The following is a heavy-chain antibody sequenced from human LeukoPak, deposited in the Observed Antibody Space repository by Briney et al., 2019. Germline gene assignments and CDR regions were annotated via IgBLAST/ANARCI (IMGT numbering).Heavy chain of an antibody. CDR1: GGSISSYY. J-gene: IGHJ4*02. Sequence: SETLSLTCTVSGGSISSYYWSRIRQPPGKGLEWIGYIYYSGSTNYNPSLKSRVTISVDTSKNQFSLKLSSVTAADTAVYYCVREVDYGDYVSYFDYWGQGTLVTVSS. V-gene: IGHV4-59*01. CDR2: IYYSGST. D-gene: IGHD4-17*01. CDR3: VREVDYGDYVSYFDY.